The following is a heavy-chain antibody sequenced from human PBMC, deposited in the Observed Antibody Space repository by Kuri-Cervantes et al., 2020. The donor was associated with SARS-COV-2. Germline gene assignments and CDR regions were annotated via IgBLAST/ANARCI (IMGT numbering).Heavy chain of an antibody. Sequence: ESLKISCTVSGGSISRYYWSWIRQPPGKGLESIGIIYSSGSTNYNPSFKSRVTISLDTSKNQVSLKVTSVTAADTAVYFCAREPPRDGYFDYWGQGTLVTVSS. CDR3: AREPPRDGYFDY. V-gene: IGHV4-59*01. J-gene: IGHJ4*02. CDR1: GGSISRYY. CDR2: IYSSGST.